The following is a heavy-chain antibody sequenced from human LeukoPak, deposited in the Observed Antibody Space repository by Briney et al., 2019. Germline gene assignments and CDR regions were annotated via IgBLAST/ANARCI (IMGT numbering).Heavy chain of an antibody. CDR2: IIPIFGTA. D-gene: IGHD2-15*01. J-gene: IGHJ4*02. V-gene: IGHV1-69*13. CDR1: GGTFSSYA. Sequence: SVTVSCTASGGTFSSYAISWVRQAPGQGLEWMGGIIPIFGTANYAQKFQGRVTITADESTSTAYMELSSLRSEDTAVYYCAREESEYCSGGSCYASDYWGQGTLVTVSS. CDR3: AREESEYCSGGSCYASDY.